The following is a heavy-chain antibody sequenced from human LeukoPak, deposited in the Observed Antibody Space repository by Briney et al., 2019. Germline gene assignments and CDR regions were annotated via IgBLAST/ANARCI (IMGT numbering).Heavy chain of an antibody. V-gene: IGHV4-61*02. J-gene: IGHJ4*02. D-gene: IGHD6-13*01. CDR2: IYTSGST. CDR3: ARLIAADPQLDY. CDR1: GGSISSGSYY. Sequence: PSQTLSLTCTVSGGSISSGSYYWSWIRQPAGKGLEWIGRIYTSGSTNYNPSLKSRVTISVDTSKNQFSLKLSSVTAADTAVYYCARLIAADPQLDYWGQGTLVTVSS.